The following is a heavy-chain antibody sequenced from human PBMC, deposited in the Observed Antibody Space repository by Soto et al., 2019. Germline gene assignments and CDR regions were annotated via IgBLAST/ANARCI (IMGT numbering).Heavy chain of an antibody. CDR3: AREIVTAAGNNYFDT. V-gene: IGHV4-4*02. CDR1: GGTVASSHW. Sequence: SETLSLTCGVSGGTVASSHWWSWVRQSPGRGLEWIGNVYHTGDTNFNPSLQSRVTFSVDKSNNRFSLRLTSVTAADTAVYFCAREIVTAAGNNYFDTWGPGTLVTVSS. D-gene: IGHD2-21*02. CDR2: VYHTGDT. J-gene: IGHJ5*01.